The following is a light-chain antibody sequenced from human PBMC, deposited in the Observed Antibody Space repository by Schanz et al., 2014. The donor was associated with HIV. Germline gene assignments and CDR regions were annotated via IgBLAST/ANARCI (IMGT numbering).Light chain of an antibody. J-gene: IGLJ1*01. Sequence: QSALTQPRSVPGSPGQSVTISCTGTSSDIGAYNYISWYQQHPGKAPKLMIYDVSKRPSGVPDRFSGSKSGNTASLTISGLQTEDEADYYCCSYAGNNNLGVFGTGTKLTVL. CDR3: CSYAGNNNLGV. CDR1: SSDIGAYNY. CDR2: DVS. V-gene: IGLV2-11*02.